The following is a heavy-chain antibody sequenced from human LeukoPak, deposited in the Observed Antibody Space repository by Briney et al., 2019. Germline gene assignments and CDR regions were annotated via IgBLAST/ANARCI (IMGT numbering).Heavy chain of an antibody. Sequence: SETLSLTCIVSGGSMSSHYWSRVRQPPGKGLEWIAYIFYNGTTNYNPSLKSRVTISVDTSKNQFSLKLNSVTAADTAVYYCARGPEKWHWAFYHYMDVWGKGATVTVSS. CDR1: GGSMSSHY. CDR2: IFYNGTT. D-gene: IGHD5-12*01. CDR3: ARGPEKWHWAFYHYMDV. J-gene: IGHJ6*03. V-gene: IGHV4-59*11.